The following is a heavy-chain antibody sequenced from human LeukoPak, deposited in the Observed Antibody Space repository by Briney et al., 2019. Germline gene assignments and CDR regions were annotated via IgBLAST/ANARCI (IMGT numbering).Heavy chain of an antibody. V-gene: IGHV3-48*01. CDR1: GFTFSSYS. J-gene: IGHJ3*02. CDR3: ARDFPHPDSSGYYWGPNPPFDI. CDR2: ISSSSSTI. D-gene: IGHD3-22*01. Sequence: PGGSLRLSCAASGFTFSSYSMNWVRQAPGKGLEWVSYISSSSSTIYYADSVKGRFTISRDNAKNSLYLQMNSLRAEDTAVYYCARDFPHPDSSGYYWGPNPPFDIWGQGTMDTVSS.